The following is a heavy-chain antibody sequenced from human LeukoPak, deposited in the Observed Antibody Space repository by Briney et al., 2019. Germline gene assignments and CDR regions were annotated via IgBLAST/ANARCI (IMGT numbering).Heavy chain of an antibody. CDR3: ARWPRERNRITVTNYYYYIDV. CDR1: GVSFSGYY. CDR2: INHNGNT. J-gene: IGHJ6*03. V-gene: IGHV4-34*01. D-gene: IGHD4-11*01. Sequence: SETLSLTCTVYGVSFSGYYWSWIRQPPGKGLEWIGEINHNGNTNYNPSLKSRVTISVDTSKNQFSLKVSSVTAADSAVYYCARWPRERNRITVTNYYYYIDVWGRGTTVTVSS.